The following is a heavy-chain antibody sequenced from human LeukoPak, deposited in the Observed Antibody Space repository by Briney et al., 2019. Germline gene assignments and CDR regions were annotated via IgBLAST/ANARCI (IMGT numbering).Heavy chain of an antibody. Sequence: GSLRLSCAASGFTFSTYSMKWVRQAPGKGLEWVSYISDSSAMYYADSVRGRFTISRENDKNSLFLQMNSLRAEDTAVYYCARDGGYSGYDADCWGQGTLVTVSS. CDR3: ARDGGYSGYDADC. D-gene: IGHD5-12*01. CDR1: GFTFSTYS. CDR2: ISDSSAM. J-gene: IGHJ4*02. V-gene: IGHV3-48*01.